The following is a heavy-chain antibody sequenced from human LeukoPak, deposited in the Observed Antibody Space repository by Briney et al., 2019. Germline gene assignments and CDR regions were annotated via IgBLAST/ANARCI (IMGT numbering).Heavy chain of an antibody. CDR1: GFTFSSYA. Sequence: GGSLRLSCAASGFTFSSYAMSWVRQAPGKGLEWVAVISYDGSNKYYADSVKGRFTISRDNSKNTLYLQMNSLRAEDTAVYYCASRILLQEGSYWGQGTLVTVSS. V-gene: IGHV3-30-3*01. D-gene: IGHD2/OR15-2a*01. CDR3: ASRILLQEGSY. CDR2: ISYDGSNK. J-gene: IGHJ4*02.